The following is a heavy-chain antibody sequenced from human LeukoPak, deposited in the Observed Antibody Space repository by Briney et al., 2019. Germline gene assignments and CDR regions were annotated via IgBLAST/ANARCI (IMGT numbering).Heavy chain of an antibody. V-gene: IGHV3-48*04. J-gene: IGHJ4*02. D-gene: IGHD6-19*01. CDR3: ARAYSSVASCDY. CDR1: GFTFSSYW. Sequence: GGSLRLSCAASGFTFSSYWMSWVRQAPGKGLEWVSYITSSGTTIHYADSVKGRFTISRDNAKNSLYLQMNSLRAEDTAVYYCARAYSSVASCDYWGQGTLVTVSS. CDR2: ITSSGTTI.